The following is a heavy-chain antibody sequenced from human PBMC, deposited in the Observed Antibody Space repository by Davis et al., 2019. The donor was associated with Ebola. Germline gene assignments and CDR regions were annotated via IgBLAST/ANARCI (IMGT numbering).Heavy chain of an antibody. D-gene: IGHD2-15*01. V-gene: IGHV3-49*04. CDR2: IRSKPYGGTT. J-gene: IGHJ4*02. CDR3: TRGDGGAVVD. Sequence: GESLKISCTASGFTFGDYAMTWVRQAPGKGLEWVGFIRSKPYGGTTEYAASVKGRFTISRDDSKSIAYLQMNSLKTEDTAVYYCTRGDGGAVVDWGQGTLVTVS. CDR1: GFTFGDYA.